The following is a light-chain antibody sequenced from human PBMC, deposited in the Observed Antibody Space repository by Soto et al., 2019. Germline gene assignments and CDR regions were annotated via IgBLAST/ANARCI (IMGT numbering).Light chain of an antibody. Sequence: QSVLTQTASVSGSPGQSITISRTGTSSDVGAYNFVSWYQQHPGKAPKLMIYDVSNRPSGVSNRFSGSKSGNTASLTISGLQAEDEADYYCSSFKRSATHVFGPGTKVTV. CDR2: DVS. CDR1: SSDVGAYNF. CDR3: SSFKRSATHV. V-gene: IGLV2-14*03. J-gene: IGLJ1*01.